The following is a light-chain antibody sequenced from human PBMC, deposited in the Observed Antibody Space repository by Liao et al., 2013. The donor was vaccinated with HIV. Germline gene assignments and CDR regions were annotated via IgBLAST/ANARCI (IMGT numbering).Light chain of an antibody. Sequence: SDVLIQPPSVSVARGKTARITCGGDSVGSEVVHWYQQKPGQAPVLLVNRDSDLPSVTLERFTDSKSGNTATLTITRVEAGDEADYYCQVRDRSDHLVFGTGTKVSVL. J-gene: IGLJ1*01. V-gene: IGLV3-21*01. CDR3: QVRDRSDHLV. CDR2: RDS. CDR1: SVGSEV.